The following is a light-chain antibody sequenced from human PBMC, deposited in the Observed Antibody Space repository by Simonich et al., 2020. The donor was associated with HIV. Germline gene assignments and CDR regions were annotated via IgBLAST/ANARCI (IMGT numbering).Light chain of an antibody. V-gene: IGLV2-14*02. CDR2: EGS. CDR1: SSDVGSYNL. J-gene: IGLJ3*02. CDR3: SSYTSSSTLM. Sequence: QSALTQPASVSGSPGQSITISCTGTSSDVGSYNLVSWYQQHPGKAPKLMIYEGSKPPSGVSNRFSGSKSGNTASLTISGLQAEDEADYYCSSYTSSSTLMFGGGTKLTVL.